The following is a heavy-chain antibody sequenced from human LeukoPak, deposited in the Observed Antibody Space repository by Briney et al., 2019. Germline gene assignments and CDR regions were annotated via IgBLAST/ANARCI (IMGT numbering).Heavy chain of an antibody. J-gene: IGHJ4*02. CDR3: GKCLNERKPSYFDY. V-gene: IGHV3-23*01. CDR2: ISGSGGST. D-gene: IGHD1-1*01. CDR1: GFTFSSYP. Sequence: PGGSLGLPCAASGFTFSSYPMSWVRQAPGKGLEWVSVISGSGGSTYYADSVKGRFTISRDNSKNTLYLQMDSLRAEDTAVYYCGKCLNERKPSYFDYWGQGTLVTVAS.